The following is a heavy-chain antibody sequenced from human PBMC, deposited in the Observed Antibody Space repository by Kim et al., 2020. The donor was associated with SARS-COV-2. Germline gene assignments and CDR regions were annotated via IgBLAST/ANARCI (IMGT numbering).Heavy chain of an antibody. Sequence: SETLSLTCTVSGASITSHYWSWIRQPAGKGLEWIGRIYISGGTNQNPSLKSRVSMSIDRSKNQFSLKLSFVTAADTDMYYCARDPEYFDYWGQGILVTVSS. CDR1: GASITSHY. J-gene: IGHJ4*02. V-gene: IGHV4-4*07. CDR2: IYISGGT. CDR3: ARDPEYFDY.